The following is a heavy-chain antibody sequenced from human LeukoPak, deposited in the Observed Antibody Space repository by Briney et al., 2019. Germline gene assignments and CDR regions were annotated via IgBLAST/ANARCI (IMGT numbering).Heavy chain of an antibody. D-gene: IGHD5-18*01. CDR2: IYHSGST. J-gene: IGHJ3*02. CDR1: GGSISSGGYS. V-gene: IGHV4-30-2*01. Sequence: SETLSLTCAVSGGSISSGGYSWRWIRQPPGKGLEWIGYIYHSGSTYYNPSLKSRVTISVDRSKNQFSLKLSSVTAADTAVYYCARDHGTAMDDAFDIWGQGTMVTVSS. CDR3: ARDHGTAMDDAFDI.